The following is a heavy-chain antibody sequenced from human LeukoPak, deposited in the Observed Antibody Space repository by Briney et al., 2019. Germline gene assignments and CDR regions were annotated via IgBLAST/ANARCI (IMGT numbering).Heavy chain of an antibody. Sequence: PGGSLRLSCAASGFTFDDYGMSWVRQAPGKGLEWVSGINWNGGGTGYADSVKGRFTISRDNANNSLYLHMNSLRAGDTAVYYCARDTSDYYFDYWGQGTLVTVSS. CDR3: ARDTSDYYFDY. D-gene: IGHD2-21*02. V-gene: IGHV3-20*04. J-gene: IGHJ4*02. CDR2: INWNGGGT. CDR1: GFTFDDYG.